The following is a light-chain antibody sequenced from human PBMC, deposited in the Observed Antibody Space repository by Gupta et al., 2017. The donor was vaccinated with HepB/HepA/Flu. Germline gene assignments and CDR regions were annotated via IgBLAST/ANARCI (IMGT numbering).Light chain of an antibody. J-gene: IGLJ1*01. CDR3: PTWDADTGV. CDR2: QDK. V-gene: IGLV3-1*01. CDR1: KLGTKF. Sequence: SYDLTQPPSVSVSPGQTANIPCSGDKLGTKFVSWYQQKPGRSPVLVIYQDKKRPSGIPDRFSGSNSGTTAPLTISGTQATDEDYYYCPTWDADTGVFGAGTRVTVL.